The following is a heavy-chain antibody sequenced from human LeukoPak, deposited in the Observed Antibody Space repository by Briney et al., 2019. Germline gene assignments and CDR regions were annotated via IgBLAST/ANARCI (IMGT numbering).Heavy chain of an antibody. Sequence: PGGSLRLSCAASGFTFSSYGMSWVRQAPGKGLEWVSSISSSSSYIYYADSVRGRFTISRDNAKNSLYLQMNSLRAEDTAVYYCARDTSSGYHYFDYWGQGTLVTVSS. V-gene: IGHV3-21*01. CDR2: ISSSSSYI. J-gene: IGHJ4*02. D-gene: IGHD3-22*01. CDR3: ARDTSSGYHYFDY. CDR1: GFTFSSYG.